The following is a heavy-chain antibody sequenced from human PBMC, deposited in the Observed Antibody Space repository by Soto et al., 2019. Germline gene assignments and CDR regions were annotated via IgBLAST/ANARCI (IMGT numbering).Heavy chain of an antibody. Sequence: QVQLQESGPGLVKPSETLSLTCTVSGGSISSYYWSWIRQPPGKGLEWIGYIYYSGSTNYNPSLKSRVTISVDTSKNQFSLKLSSVTAADTAVYYCARELIGYSSSWPSSYMDVWGKGTTVTVSS. V-gene: IGHV4-59*01. CDR2: IYYSGST. D-gene: IGHD6-13*01. CDR1: GGSISSYY. J-gene: IGHJ6*03. CDR3: ARELIGYSSSWPSSYMDV.